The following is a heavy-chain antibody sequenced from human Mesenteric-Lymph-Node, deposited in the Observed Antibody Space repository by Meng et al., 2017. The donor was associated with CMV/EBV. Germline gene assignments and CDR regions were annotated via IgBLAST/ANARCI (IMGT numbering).Heavy chain of an antibody. J-gene: IGHJ6*02. CDR2: ISGRGDRT. CDR3: AKDFRMVADGIYFAMEV. CDR1: GFIFSNYA. D-gene: IGHD6-13*01. V-gene: IGHV3-23*01. Sequence: GESLKISCAGSGFIFSNYAINWVRQAPGKGLEWVSTISGRGDRTYYADSVKGRFTFSRDNANNRVYVQMSTLRADDTAVYYCAKDFRMVADGIYFAMEVWGQGTTVTVSS.